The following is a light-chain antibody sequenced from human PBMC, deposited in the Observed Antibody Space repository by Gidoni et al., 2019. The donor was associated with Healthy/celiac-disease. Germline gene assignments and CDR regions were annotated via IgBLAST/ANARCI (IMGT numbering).Light chain of an antibody. CDR3: YSAADNNQRV. Sequence: SYELTQPSSVSVSPGQTARITCSGDVLAKKYARWFQQKPGQAPVLVIYKDSQRPSGIPERFSGSSSGTTVTLTISGAQVEDEADYDCYSAADNNQRVFGGGTKLTVL. CDR1: VLAKKY. CDR2: KDS. J-gene: IGLJ2*01. V-gene: IGLV3-27*01.